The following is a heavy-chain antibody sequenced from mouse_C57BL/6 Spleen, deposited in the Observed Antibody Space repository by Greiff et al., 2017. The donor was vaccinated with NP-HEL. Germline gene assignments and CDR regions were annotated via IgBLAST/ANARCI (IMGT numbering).Heavy chain of an antibody. Sequence: VQLQQPGAELVKPGASVKMSCKASGYTFTSYWITWVKQRPGQGLEWIGDIYPGSGSTNYNEKFKSKATLTVDTSSSTAYMQLSSLTSEDSAVYYCARKENGYYWFAYWGQGTLVTVSA. D-gene: IGHD2-3*01. V-gene: IGHV1-55*01. J-gene: IGHJ3*01. CDR1: GYTFTSYW. CDR2: IYPGSGST. CDR3: ARKENGYYWFAY.